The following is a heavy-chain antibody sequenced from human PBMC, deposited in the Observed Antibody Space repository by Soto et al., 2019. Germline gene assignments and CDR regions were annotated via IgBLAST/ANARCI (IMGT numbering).Heavy chain of an antibody. CDR2: IYSSGST. Sequence: PSETLDLTCTVSGGSISTNYWTWIRLPPGKGPEWIGYIYSSGSTNYNPSLRGRVTLSVDASKNKVSLKLSSVTAADTAVYYCARAPVNVFGHYYYLMAFWGQGTTVFVSS. CDR1: GGSISTNY. V-gene: IGHV4-59*01. J-gene: IGHJ6*02. D-gene: IGHD2-2*01. CDR3: ARAPVNVFGHYYYLMAF.